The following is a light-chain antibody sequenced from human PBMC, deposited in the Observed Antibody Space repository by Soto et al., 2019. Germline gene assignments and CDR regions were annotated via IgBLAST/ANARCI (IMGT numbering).Light chain of an antibody. Sequence: QSALTQPPSASGSPGQSVTISCTGTSSDVGAYNYVSWYQQLPGKAPKLIIYEVSKRPSGFPDRFSGSKSGKTASLTVSGLQAEDEVDYYCTSYAGTYSFFYVFGTGTKVTVL. V-gene: IGLV2-8*01. CDR2: EVS. J-gene: IGLJ1*01. CDR1: SSDVGAYNY. CDR3: TSYAGTYSFFYV.